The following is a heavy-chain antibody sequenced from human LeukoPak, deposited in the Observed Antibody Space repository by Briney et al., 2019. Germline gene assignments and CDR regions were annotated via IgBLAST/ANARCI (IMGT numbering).Heavy chain of an antibody. V-gene: IGHV4-39*07. CDR1: GGSISSSSYY. Sequence: PSETLSLTCTVSGGSISSSSYYWGWIRQPPGKGLEWIGSIYYSGSTYYNPSLKSRVTISVDTSKNQFSLKLSSVTAADTAVYYCAREGQLVLGSAWFDPRGQGTLVTVSS. J-gene: IGHJ5*02. CDR3: AREGQLVLGSAWFDP. CDR2: IYYSGST. D-gene: IGHD6-13*01.